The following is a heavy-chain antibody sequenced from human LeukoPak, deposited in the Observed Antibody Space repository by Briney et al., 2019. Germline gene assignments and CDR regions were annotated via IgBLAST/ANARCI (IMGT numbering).Heavy chain of an antibody. D-gene: IGHD2-2*01. Sequence: SVKVSCKASGYTFTDYYIHWVRQAPGQGLEWMGGIIPIFGTANYAQKFQGRVTITADESTSTAYMELSSLRSEDTAVYYCAARMPDDAFDIWGQGTMVTVSS. V-gene: IGHV1-69*13. CDR1: GYTFTDYY. CDR3: AARMPDDAFDI. J-gene: IGHJ3*02. CDR2: IIPIFGTA.